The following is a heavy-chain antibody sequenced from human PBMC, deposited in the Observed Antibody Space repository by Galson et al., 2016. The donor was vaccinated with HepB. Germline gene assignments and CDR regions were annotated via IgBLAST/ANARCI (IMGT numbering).Heavy chain of an antibody. D-gene: IGHD2-8*01. V-gene: IGHV3-33*01. J-gene: IGHJ4*02. CDR1: GFTFSDYG. CDR3: ARGARCEVQSTFDY. CDR2: IWYDGSDK. Sequence: SLRLSCATSGFTFSDYGIHWVRQVPGKGLEWVAVIWYDGSDKYYADSVKGRFTISRDNSKNTLYLQMNSLRAEDTAVYYCARGARCEVQSTFDYWGQGTLVTVSS.